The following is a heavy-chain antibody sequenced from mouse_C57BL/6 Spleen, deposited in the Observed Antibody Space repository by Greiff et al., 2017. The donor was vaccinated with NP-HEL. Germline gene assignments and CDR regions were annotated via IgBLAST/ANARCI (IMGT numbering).Heavy chain of an antibody. J-gene: IGHJ4*01. CDR3: ARDYVDYYAMDY. V-gene: IGHV1-7*01. CDR1: GYTFTSYW. Sequence: QVQLKQSGAELAKPGASVKLSCKASGYTFTSYWMHWVKQRPGQGLEWIGYINPSSGYTKYNQKFKDKATLAADKSSSTAYMQLSSLTYEDSAVYSCARDYVDYYAMDYWGQGTSVTVSS. CDR2: INPSSGYT. D-gene: IGHD1-1*01.